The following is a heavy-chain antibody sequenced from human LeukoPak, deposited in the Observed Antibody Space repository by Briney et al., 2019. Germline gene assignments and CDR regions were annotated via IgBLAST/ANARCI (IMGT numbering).Heavy chain of an antibody. CDR2: IYYSGST. CDR3: ARLSSGSSSWYDIDY. D-gene: IGHD6-13*01. CDR1: GGSFSGYY. J-gene: IGHJ4*02. Sequence: SETLSLTCTVYGGSFSGYYWSWIRQPPGKGLEWIGFIYYSGSTNYNPSLKSRVTISVDTSKNQFSLKLSSVTAADTAVYYCARLSSGSSSWYDIDYWGQGTLVTVSS. V-gene: IGHV4-59*08.